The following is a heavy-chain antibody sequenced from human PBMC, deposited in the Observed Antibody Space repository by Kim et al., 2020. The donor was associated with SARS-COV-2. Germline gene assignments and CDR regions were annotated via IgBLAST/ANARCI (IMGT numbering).Heavy chain of an antibody. D-gene: IGHD1-26*01. CDR3: ARAIRESYHSSDI. J-gene: IGHJ4*02. Sequence: ASVKVSCKASGYTFTNYAMHWVRQAPGQRLEWMGYINAGNGNTRYSERFRDRVTITRDTSATTAYMELSSLRSEDTAVYFCARAIRESYHSSDIWGQGTLVTVSS. V-gene: IGHV1-3*01. CDR2: INAGNGNT. CDR1: GYTFTNYA.